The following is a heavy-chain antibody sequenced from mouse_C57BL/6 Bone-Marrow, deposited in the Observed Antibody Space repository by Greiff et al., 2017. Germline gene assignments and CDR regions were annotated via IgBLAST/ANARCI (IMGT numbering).Heavy chain of an antibody. V-gene: IGHV1-81*01. D-gene: IGHD1-1*01. J-gene: IGHJ3*01. CDR3: AIYYYGIFAY. CDR2: IYPRSGNT. Sequence: QVHVKQSGAELARPGASVKLSCKASGYTFTSYGISWVKQRTGQGLEWIGEIYPRSGNTYDNEKFKGKATLTAAKSSSTAYMELRGLTSEDSAVYFCAIYYYGIFAYWGQGTLVTVSA. CDR1: GYTFTSYG.